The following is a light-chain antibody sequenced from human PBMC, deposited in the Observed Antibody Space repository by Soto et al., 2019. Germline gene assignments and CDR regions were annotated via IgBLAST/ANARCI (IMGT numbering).Light chain of an antibody. V-gene: IGKV3-11*01. CDR3: QQHSNWPLT. J-gene: IGKJ4*01. Sequence: EIVLTQSPATLSLSPGDRATLSCRASQSVSSYLAWYQQKPGQAPRLLMSDASNRATGIPARFSGSGSGTDFTLTISSQEPEDFAVYYCQQHSNWPLTVGRRTKVEI. CDR2: DAS. CDR1: QSVSSY.